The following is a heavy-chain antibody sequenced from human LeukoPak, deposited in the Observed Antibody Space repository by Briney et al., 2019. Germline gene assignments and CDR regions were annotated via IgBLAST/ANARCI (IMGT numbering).Heavy chain of an antibody. J-gene: IGHJ6*03. CDR1: LVTFSVYT. Sequence: GGSLRLSCAPSLVTFSVYTIHWVRQAPGERLQSGSAITSNGAYTHYADSVKGRFTISRDNSRNAVFIQMGGLRIEDMAVYYCARVKMGATVSDYYYYYMDVWGTGTTVTVSS. D-gene: IGHD1-26*01. CDR2: ITSNGAYT. CDR3: ARVKMGATVSDYYYYYMDV. V-gene: IGHV3-64*02.